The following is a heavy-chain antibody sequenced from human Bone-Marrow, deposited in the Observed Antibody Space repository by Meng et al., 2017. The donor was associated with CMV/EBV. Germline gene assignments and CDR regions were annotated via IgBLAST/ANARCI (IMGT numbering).Heavy chain of an antibody. CDR2: ISSSSSYI. D-gene: IGHD3-22*01. Sequence: GGSLRLSCAASGFTFDDYTMHWVRQAPGKGLEWVSSISSSSSYIYYADSVKGRFTISRDNAKNSLYLQMNSLRAEDTAVYYCAILGVVVISAFDIWGQGTMVTVSS. CDR3: AILGVVVISAFDI. J-gene: IGHJ3*02. CDR1: GFTFDDYT. V-gene: IGHV3-21*01.